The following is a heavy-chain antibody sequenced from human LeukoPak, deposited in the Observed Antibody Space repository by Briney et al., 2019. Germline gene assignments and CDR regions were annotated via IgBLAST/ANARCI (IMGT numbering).Heavy chain of an antibody. Sequence: PGGSLRLSCAASGFTFSSYGMHWVRQAPGKGLEWVAVIWYDGSNKYYADSVKGRFTISRDNSKNTLYLQMNSLRAEDTAVYYCAKWEYRYSGSNHWGQGTLVTVSS. CDR3: AKWEYRYSGSNH. CDR1: GFTFSSYG. CDR2: IWYDGSNK. J-gene: IGHJ5*02. V-gene: IGHV3-33*06. D-gene: IGHD1-26*01.